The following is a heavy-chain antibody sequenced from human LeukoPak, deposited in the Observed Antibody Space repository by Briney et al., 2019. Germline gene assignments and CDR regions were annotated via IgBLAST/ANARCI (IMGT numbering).Heavy chain of an antibody. D-gene: IGHD5-18*01. Sequence: GGSLRLSCAAPGFTFSSYGMHWVRQAPGKGLEWVAVISYDGSNKYYADSVKGRFTISRDNAKNSLYLQMNSLRAEDTALYYCARDRGVDTAMVNWFDPWGQGTLVTVSS. V-gene: IGHV3-30*03. CDR2: ISYDGSNK. CDR3: ARDRGVDTAMVNWFDP. CDR1: GFTFSSYG. J-gene: IGHJ5*02.